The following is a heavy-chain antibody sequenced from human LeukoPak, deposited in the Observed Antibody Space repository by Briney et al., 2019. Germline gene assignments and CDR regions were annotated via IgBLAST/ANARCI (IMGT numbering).Heavy chain of an antibody. CDR1: GGSISSSSYY. V-gene: IGHV4-39*01. J-gene: IGHJ4*02. CDR2: IYYSGST. Sequence: PSETLSLTCTVSGGSISSSSYYWGWIRQPPGKGLEWIGSIYYSGSTYYNPSLKSRVTISVDTSKNQFSLKLSSVTAADTAVYHCARLCDYGDYVYFDYWGQGTLVTVSS. CDR3: ARLCDYGDYVYFDY. D-gene: IGHD4-17*01.